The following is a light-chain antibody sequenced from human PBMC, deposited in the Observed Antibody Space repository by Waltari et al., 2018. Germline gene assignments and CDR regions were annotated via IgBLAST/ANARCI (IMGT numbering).Light chain of an antibody. V-gene: IGLV2-11*01. CDR1: SSAVGGYQY. Sequence: QSALTQPRSVSGSPGQSVPISCTGTSSAVGGYQYVSWYQPHPGKAPKLMISDVTGQASGVPDRFAGSKSGNTASLTSSGLQAEDEGDYYCCSYAGGDTVVFGGGTKLTVL. J-gene: IGLJ2*01. CDR2: DVT. CDR3: CSYAGGDTVV.